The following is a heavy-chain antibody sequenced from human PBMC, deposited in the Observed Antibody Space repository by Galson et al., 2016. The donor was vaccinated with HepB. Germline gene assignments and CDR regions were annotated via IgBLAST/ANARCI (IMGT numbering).Heavy chain of an antibody. Sequence: SLRLSCAASAFTLTNYALTWVRQAPGKGLEWVSSMSCTGRTSYYADSVRGRFTLSRDNSKNTLFLQMSSLRAEDTAVYYCATGGHFYDSSGYFLWGQGTLVTASS. D-gene: IGHD3-22*01. CDR3: ATGGHFYDSSGYFL. J-gene: IGHJ4*02. V-gene: IGHV3-23*01. CDR2: MSCTGRTS. CDR1: AFTLTNYA.